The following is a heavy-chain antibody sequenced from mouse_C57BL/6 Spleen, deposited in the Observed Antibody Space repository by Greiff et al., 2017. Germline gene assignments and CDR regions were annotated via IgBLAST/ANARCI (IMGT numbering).Heavy chain of an antibody. CDR2: INPGSSTI. J-gene: IGHJ4*01. V-gene: IGHV5-17*01. Sequence: EVQLVESGGGFVKPGGSLKLSCAASGFTFSDYGMHWVRQAPEQGLEWVAYINPGSSTIYYADTFKGRFTLSRDTATNTLFLQMTSLRSEDAAMYYCARSYDDGFSYAMDYGGQGTSVTVSA. D-gene: IGHD2-12*01. CDR3: ARSYDDGFSYAMDY. CDR1: GFTFSDYG.